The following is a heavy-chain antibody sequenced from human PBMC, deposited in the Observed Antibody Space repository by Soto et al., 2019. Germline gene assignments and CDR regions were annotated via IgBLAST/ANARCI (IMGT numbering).Heavy chain of an antibody. CDR1: GYTLTELS. V-gene: IGHV1-46*01. CDR3: ARSPSKTTVTTFPFDY. J-gene: IGHJ4*02. Sequence: GASVKVSCKVSGYTLTELSLHWVRQAPGPGLEWMGIINPSGGSTSYAQKFQGRVTMTRDTSTSTVYMELSSLRSEDTAVYYCARSPSKTTVTTFPFDYWGQGTLVTVSS. D-gene: IGHD4-17*01. CDR2: INPSGGST.